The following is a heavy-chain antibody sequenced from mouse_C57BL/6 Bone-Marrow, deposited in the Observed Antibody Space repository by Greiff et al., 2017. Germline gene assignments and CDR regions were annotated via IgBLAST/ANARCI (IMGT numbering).Heavy chain of an antibody. Sequence: VKLQQPGAELVKPGASVKMSCKASGYTFTSYWITWVTQRPGQGLEWLGDIYPGSGSTNYNEKFKSKATLTVDTSSSTAYMQLSSLTSEDSAVYYCARPYYSNYWYFDVWGTGTTVTVSS. CDR3: ARPYYSNYWYFDV. V-gene: IGHV1-55*01. J-gene: IGHJ1*03. CDR2: IYPGSGST. CDR1: GYTFTSYW. D-gene: IGHD2-5*01.